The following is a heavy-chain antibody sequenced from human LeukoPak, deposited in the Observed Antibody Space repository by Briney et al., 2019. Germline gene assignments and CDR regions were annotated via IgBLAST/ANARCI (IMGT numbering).Heavy chain of an antibody. J-gene: IGHJ4*02. Sequence: ASVKVSCKASGYTFTSYGISWARQAPGQGLEWMGCISAHNGNTHYAQKPQGRVTMTTDTSTSTAYMELRRLRSDDTPVYYCARDNLSFCCCDCYPGYWGQGTLVTVSS. D-gene: IGHD2-21*02. CDR3: ARDNLSFCCCDCYPGY. CDR1: GYTFTSYG. CDR2: ISAHNGNT. V-gene: IGHV1-18*01.